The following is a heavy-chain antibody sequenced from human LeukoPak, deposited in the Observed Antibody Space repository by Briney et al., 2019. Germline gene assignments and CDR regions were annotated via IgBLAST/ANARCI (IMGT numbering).Heavy chain of an antibody. CDR3: TTERNWELLRPYGLDI. D-gene: IGHD1-26*01. Sequence: GGSLRLSCAVSGFNFNYVWMNWVRQAPGKGLEWVGRVRTKIEGETTDYAAPVKGRFTISRDDSKTTLYLQMNSLKTEDSAVYYCTTERNWELLRPYGLDIWGQGTTVTV. CDR2: VRTKIEGETT. V-gene: IGHV3-15*01. CDR1: GFNFNYVW. J-gene: IGHJ6*02.